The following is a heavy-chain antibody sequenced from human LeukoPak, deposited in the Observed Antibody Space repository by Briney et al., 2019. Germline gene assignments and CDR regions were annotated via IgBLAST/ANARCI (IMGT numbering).Heavy chain of an antibody. D-gene: IGHD6-13*01. V-gene: IGHV3-23*01. J-gene: IGHJ4*02. CDR1: GFTVSSYA. CDR3: AHQYSSIWSAGDS. CDR2: ISGGSDST. Sequence: QTGGSLRLSCTASGFTVSSYAMSWVRQPPGKGLEWVSAISGGSDSTYYADSVKGRFTISRDTSKNTLYLQMNSLRAEDTAVYFCAHQYSSIWSAGDSWGQGTLVTVSS.